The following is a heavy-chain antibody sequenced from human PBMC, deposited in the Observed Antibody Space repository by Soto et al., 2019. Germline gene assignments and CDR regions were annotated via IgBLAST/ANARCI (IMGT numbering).Heavy chain of an antibody. CDR3: AIEGNGWYYSDY. CDR2: ISYTGST. V-gene: IGHV4-59*01. CDR1: GGSITSFY. D-gene: IGHD6-19*01. J-gene: IGHJ4*02. Sequence: SETLSLTCTVSGGSITSFYWSWVRQTPGKGLEWIGHISYTGSTNYNPSLKSRVTIAVDTSKNQFSLNLTSVTAADTAVYYCAIEGNGWYYSDYWGQGALLTVS.